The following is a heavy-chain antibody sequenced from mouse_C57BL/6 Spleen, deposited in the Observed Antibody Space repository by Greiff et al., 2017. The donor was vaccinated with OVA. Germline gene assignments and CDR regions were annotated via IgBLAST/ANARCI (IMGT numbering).Heavy chain of an antibody. V-gene: IGHV2-9-1*01. CDR1: GFSLTSYA. J-gene: IGHJ4*01. D-gene: IGHD1-1*01. CDR2: IWTGGGT. Sequence: VKLMESGPGLVAPSQSLSITCTVSGFSLTSYAISWVRQPPGKGLEWLGVIWTGGGTNYNSALKSRLSISKDNSKSQVFLKMNSLQTDDTARYYCARNRGGSSYVDAMDYWGQGTSVTVSS. CDR3: ARNRGGSSYVDAMDY.